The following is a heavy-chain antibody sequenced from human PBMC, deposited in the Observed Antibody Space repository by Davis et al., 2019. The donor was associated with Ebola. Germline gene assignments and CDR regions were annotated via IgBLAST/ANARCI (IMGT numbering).Heavy chain of an antibody. CDR1: GFTFSDYY. V-gene: IGHV3-73*01. D-gene: IGHD2-15*01. Sequence: PGGSLRLSCAASGFTFSDYYMSWIRQAPGKGLEWVGRIRSKANSYATAYAASVKGRFTISRDDSKNTAYLQMNSLKTEDTAVYYCARSGPVPGGAFDIWGQGTMVTVSS. CDR3: ARSGPVPGGAFDI. CDR2: IRSKANSYAT. J-gene: IGHJ3*02.